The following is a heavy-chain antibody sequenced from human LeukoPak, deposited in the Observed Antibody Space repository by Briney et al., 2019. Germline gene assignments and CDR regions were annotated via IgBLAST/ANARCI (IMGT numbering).Heavy chain of an antibody. V-gene: IGHV4-38-2*01. CDR3: ARTYDFWSGYLPYYFDY. J-gene: IGHJ4*02. Sequence: SETLSLTCAVSGYSISSGYYWGWIRQPPGKGLEWIGSIYHSGSTYYNPSLKSRVTISVDTSKNQFSLKLSSVTAADTAVYYCARTYDFWSGYLPYYFDYWGQGTLVTVSS. CDR1: GYSISSGYY. D-gene: IGHD3-3*01. CDR2: IYHSGST.